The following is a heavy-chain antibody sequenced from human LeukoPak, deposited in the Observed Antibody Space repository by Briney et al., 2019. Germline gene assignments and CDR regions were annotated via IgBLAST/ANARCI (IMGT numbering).Heavy chain of an antibody. CDR3: ARASGPFDY. CDR2: IWNDGSNK. Sequence: GGSLRLSCAASGFTFSVYGMHWVRQAPGKGLEWVGVIWNDGSNKYYADSVKGRFTISRDNSKNTLYLQMNSLRAEDTAVYSCARASGPFDYWGQGALVTVSS. D-gene: IGHD3-10*01. CDR1: GFTFSVYG. V-gene: IGHV3-33*01. J-gene: IGHJ4*02.